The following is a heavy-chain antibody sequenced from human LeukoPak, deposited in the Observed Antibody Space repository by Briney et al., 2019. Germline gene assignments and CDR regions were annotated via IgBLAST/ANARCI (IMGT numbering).Heavy chain of an antibody. CDR3: ATSPVTGMIYFDY. CDR2: IYSGGDT. V-gene: IGHV3-66*01. J-gene: IGHJ4*02. Sequence: GGSLRLSCAASGFTVSNYYMSWVRQAPGKGLEWVSVIYSGGDTYYADSVKGRFTISRDNSKNTLYLQMNNLRAEDMAVYYCATSPVTGMIYFDYWGQGTLVTVSS. D-gene: IGHD6-19*01. CDR1: GFTVSNYY.